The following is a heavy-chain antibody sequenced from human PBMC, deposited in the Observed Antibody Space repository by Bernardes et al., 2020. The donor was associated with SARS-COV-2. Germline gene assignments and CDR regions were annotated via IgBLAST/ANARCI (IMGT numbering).Heavy chain of an antibody. D-gene: IGHD4-17*01. V-gene: IGHV3-48*04. CDR2: IRDTGTTT. J-gene: IGHJ4*02. CDR3: AKTPPSTVTTEPYFFDH. CDR1: GFAFSSSG. Sequence: GGSLRLSCTASGFAFSSSGMNWVRRAPGKGLEWVSYIRDTGTTTYYADSVMGRFTISRDNSKNTLYLQMNSLRAEDTAVYFCAKTPPSTVTTEPYFFDHWGQGTLVTVSS.